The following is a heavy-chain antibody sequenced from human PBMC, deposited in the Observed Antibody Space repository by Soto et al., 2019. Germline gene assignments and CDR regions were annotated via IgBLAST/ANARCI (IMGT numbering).Heavy chain of an antibody. CDR3: AKRIQLWLRPGMYV. CDR2: IYHSGST. J-gene: IGHJ6*02. V-gene: IGHV4-4*02. Sequence: QVQLQQSGPGLVKPSGTLSLPCAVSGGSISSSNWWSWVRQPPGKGLEWIGAIYHSGSTNYNPSLTSRVTISVVKAKNQFSLKRSSVTAAGTAVYYSAKRIQLWLRPGMYVWGQGTTVTVSS. CDR1: GGSISSSNW. D-gene: IGHD5-18*01.